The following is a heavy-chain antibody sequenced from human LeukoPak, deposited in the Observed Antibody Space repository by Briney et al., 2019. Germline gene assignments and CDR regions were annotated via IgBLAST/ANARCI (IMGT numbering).Heavy chain of an antibody. CDR1: GLTFN. Sequence: PARSLRLSCVASGLTFNIHWDRQAPGKGLEWVAVLSLDRRNQYYADSVKGRFTISRDNSKNTLYLQMNSLRVEDTAVYYCAKESGSGSYYHYWGQGTLVTVSS. J-gene: IGHJ4*02. D-gene: IGHD3-10*01. CDR3: AKESGSGSYYHY. CDR2: LSLDRRNQ. V-gene: IGHV3-30*18.